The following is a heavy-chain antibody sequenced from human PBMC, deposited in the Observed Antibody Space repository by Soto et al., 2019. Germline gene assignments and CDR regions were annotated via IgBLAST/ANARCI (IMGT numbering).Heavy chain of an antibody. Sequence: PGGSLRLSCEVSVFSVSTHYMTWVRQAPGKGLEWVSVIYSGGSISYADSVKGRFTISRDNSKNTLYLQMNSLTVEDTAVYFCARYNYWGQGTLVTVSS. V-gene: IGHV3-53*01. CDR1: VFSVSTHY. CDR3: ARYNY. D-gene: IGHD1-1*01. CDR2: IYSGGSI. J-gene: IGHJ4*02.